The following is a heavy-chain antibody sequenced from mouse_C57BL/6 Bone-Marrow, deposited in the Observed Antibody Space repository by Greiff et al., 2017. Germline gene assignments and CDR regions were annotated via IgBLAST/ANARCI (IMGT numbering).Heavy chain of an antibody. CDR2: IDPSDSYT. CDR1: GYTFTSYW. Sequence: QVQLQQPGAELVKPGASVKLSCKASGYTFTSYWMQWVKQRPGQGLEWIGEIDPSDSYTNYNQKFKGKATLTVDTSSSTAYMQLSSLPSEDSAVYYCALTGTGDYWGQGTTLTVSS. V-gene: IGHV1-50*01. J-gene: IGHJ2*01. CDR3: ALTGTGDY. D-gene: IGHD4-1*01.